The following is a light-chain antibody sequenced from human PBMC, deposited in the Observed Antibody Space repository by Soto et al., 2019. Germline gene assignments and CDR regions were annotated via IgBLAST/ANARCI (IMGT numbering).Light chain of an antibody. Sequence: SYELTQPPSVSVAPGQTARITCGGNNIGSTSVHWYKQSPGQAPVLVVYDDNDRPSGIPERFSGFNSENTATLTITRVEAGDEADYYCQVWDSSSDHAYVFGTGTKVTV. CDR1: NIGSTS. CDR2: DDN. CDR3: QVWDSSSDHAYV. V-gene: IGLV3-21*02. J-gene: IGLJ1*01.